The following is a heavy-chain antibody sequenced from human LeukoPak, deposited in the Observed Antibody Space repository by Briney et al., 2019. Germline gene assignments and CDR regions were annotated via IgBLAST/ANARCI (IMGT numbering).Heavy chain of an antibody. CDR2: TRSDGSDK. Sequence: GGSLRHFHFLRGFLQCTLLELGPRQAPGKGLEWVAFTRSDGSDKYYTDSVKGRFTISIDNSKNTLYLQMNSLRAEDTAVYYCGKHVRVLHGRGQETLVTVSS. CDR3: GKHVRVLHG. V-gene: IGHV3-30*02. CDR1: GFLQCTL. D-gene: IGHD2-8*01. J-gene: IGHJ4*02.